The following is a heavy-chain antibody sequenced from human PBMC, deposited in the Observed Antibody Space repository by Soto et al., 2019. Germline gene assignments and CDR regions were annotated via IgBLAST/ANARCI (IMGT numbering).Heavy chain of an antibody. CDR1: EFTFSNCW. V-gene: IGHV3-74*01. Sequence: EVQLVESGGGLVQPGGSLRLSCAASEFTFSNCWMHWVRQAPGKGLVWVSRINSDGTTTSYADSVKGRFTISRDNAKNTLSLQMNSLRAEDTAVDYCARAGYGLGNYHFDCWGQGALVTVSS. CDR3: ARAGYGLGNYHFDC. J-gene: IGHJ4*02. CDR2: INSDGTTT. D-gene: IGHD3-10*01.